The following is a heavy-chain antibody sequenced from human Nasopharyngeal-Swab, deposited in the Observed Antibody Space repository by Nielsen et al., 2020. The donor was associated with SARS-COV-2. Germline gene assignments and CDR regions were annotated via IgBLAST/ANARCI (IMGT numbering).Heavy chain of an antibody. V-gene: IGHV3-30-3*01. CDR1: GFTFSSYA. CDR2: ISYDGSNK. Sequence: GGSLRLSCAASGFTFSSYAMHWVRQAPGKGLEWVAVISYDGSNKYYADSVKGRFTISRDNSKNTLHLQMNSLRAEDTAVYYCARAGDSSGWYFWFDPWGQGTLVTVSS. CDR3: ARAGDSSGWYFWFDP. D-gene: IGHD6-19*01. J-gene: IGHJ5*02.